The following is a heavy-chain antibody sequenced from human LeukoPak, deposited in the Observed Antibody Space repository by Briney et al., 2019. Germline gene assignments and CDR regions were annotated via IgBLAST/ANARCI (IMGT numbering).Heavy chain of an antibody. CDR1: GGSISSGGYY. J-gene: IGHJ4*02. D-gene: IGHD3-3*01. V-gene: IGHV4-31*03. Sequence: PSETLSLTCTVSGGSISSGGYYWSWIRQHPGKGLEWIGYIYYSGSTYYNPSLKSRVTISVDTSKNQFSLKLSSVTAADTAVYYCAREAGGPDFWSGYYTGGAYYFDYWGQGTLVTVSS. CDR2: IYYSGST. CDR3: AREAGGPDFWSGYYTGGAYYFDY.